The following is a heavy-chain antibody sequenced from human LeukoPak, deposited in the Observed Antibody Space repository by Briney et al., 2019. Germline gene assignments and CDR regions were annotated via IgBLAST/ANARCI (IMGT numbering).Heavy chain of an antibody. J-gene: IGHJ5*02. D-gene: IGHD3-10*01. Sequence: PSETLSLTCTVSGGSISSYYWNWIRQPAGKGLEWIGRIYSSGSTNYNPSLKSRVTMSVDTSKNQFSLKLSSVTAADTAVYYCARDPSSFGGRFDHWGQGTLVAVSS. V-gene: IGHV4-4*07. CDR3: ARDPSSFGGRFDH. CDR2: IYSSGST. CDR1: GGSISSYY.